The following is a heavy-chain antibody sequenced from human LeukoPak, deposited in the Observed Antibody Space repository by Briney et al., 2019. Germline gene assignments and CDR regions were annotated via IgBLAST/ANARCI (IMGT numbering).Heavy chain of an antibody. D-gene: IGHD2-8*01. V-gene: IGHV3-23*01. Sequence: VGSLRLSCAASGFTFSSYAMSWGRQAPGQGLEWVSAISGNGSSTYYADSVKGRFTISRDNSKNTLYLQMNSLRAEDTAVYYCAKDLRGNGYYMDVWGKGTTVTVSS. J-gene: IGHJ6*03. CDR3: AKDLRGNGYYMDV. CDR1: GFTFSSYA. CDR2: ISGNGSST.